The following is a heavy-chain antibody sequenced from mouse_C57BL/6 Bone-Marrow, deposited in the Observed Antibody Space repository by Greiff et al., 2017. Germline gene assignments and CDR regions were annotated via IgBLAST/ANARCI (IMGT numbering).Heavy chain of an antibody. V-gene: IGHV1-55*01. CDR1: GYTFTSYW. CDR3: AIPDYYNYCYFDV. Sequence: QVQLQQPGAELVKPGASVKMSCKASGYTFTSYWITWVKQRPGQGLEWIGDIDPGSGSTNYTEKFKSKATLTVATSAITAYMQLSSLTSVDSAVYYCAIPDYYNYCYFDVWGTGTTASVAS. J-gene: IGHJ1*03. CDR2: IDPGSGST. D-gene: IGHD1-1*01.